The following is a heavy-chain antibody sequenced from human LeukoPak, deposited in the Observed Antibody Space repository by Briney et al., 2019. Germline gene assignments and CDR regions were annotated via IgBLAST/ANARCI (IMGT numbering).Heavy chain of an antibody. CDR1: GFTFSSYA. D-gene: IGHD1-26*01. CDR3: AKNPTEIVGATQDY. Sequence: GGSLRLSCAASGFTFSSYAMSWVRQAPGKGLEWVSAISGSGGSTYYADSVKGRFTISRDNSKNTLYLQMNSLRAEDTAVYYCAKNPTEIVGATQDYWGQGTLVTVSS. V-gene: IGHV3-23*01. CDR2: ISGSGGST. J-gene: IGHJ4*02.